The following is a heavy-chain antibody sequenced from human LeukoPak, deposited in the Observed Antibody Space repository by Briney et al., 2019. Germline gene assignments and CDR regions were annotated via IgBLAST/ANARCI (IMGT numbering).Heavy chain of an antibody. V-gene: IGHV3-23*01. CDR3: ARKSEPIAAAGMDDY. CDR1: GFTFSSYA. CDR2: ISGSGGST. J-gene: IGHJ4*02. Sequence: GGSLRLSCAASGFTFSSYAMSWVRQAPGKGLEWVSAISGSGGSTYYADSVKGRFTISRDNSKNTLYLQMNSLRAEDTAVYYCARKSEPIAAAGMDDYWGQGTLVTVSS. D-gene: IGHD6-13*01.